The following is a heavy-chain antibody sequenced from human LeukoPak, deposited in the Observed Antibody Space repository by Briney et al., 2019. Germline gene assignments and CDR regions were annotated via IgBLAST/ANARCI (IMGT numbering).Heavy chain of an antibody. D-gene: IGHD4-23*01. J-gene: IGHJ4*02. CDR2: ISSDGGNK. CDR3: ARAEGYGGELDS. CDR1: GFTFSSYG. Sequence: PGGSLRLSCAASGFTFSSYGMHWVRQAPGKGLEWVASISSDGGNKYYADSVKGRFTISRENSKNRLYLQMNSLRAEDTAVYYCARAEGYGGELDSWGQGTLVTVSS. V-gene: IGHV3-30*13.